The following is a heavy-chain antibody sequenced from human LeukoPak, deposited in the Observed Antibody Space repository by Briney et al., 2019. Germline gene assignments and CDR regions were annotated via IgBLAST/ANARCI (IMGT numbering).Heavy chain of an antibody. CDR2: IYYSGST. CDR3: ASGIAARRTLYYYYMDV. D-gene: IGHD6-6*01. CDR1: GGSISSHY. Sequence: SETLSLTCTVSGGSISSHYWSWIRQPPGKGLEWIGYIYYSGSTNYNPSLKSRVTISVDTSKNQFSLKLSSVTAADTAVYYRASGIAARRTLYYYYMDVWGKGTTVTVSS. J-gene: IGHJ6*03. V-gene: IGHV4-59*11.